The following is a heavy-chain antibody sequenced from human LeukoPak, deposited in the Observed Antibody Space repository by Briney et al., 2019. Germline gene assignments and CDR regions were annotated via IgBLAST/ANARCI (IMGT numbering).Heavy chain of an antibody. CDR1: GGSISSGDYY. J-gene: IGHJ5*02. Sequence: SQTLSLTCTVSGGSISSGDYYWSWIRQPPVKGLEWIGYIYYSGSTYYNPSLKSRVTISVDTSKNQFSLKLSSVTAADTAVYYCARYCSSTSCYGWFDPWGQGTLVTVSS. CDR3: ARYCSSTSCYGWFDP. V-gene: IGHV4-30-4*08. D-gene: IGHD2-2*01. CDR2: IYYSGST.